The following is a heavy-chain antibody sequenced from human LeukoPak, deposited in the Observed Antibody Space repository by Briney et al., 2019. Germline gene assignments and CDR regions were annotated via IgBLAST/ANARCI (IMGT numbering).Heavy chain of an antibody. V-gene: IGHV1-2*02. CDR2: INPNSGGT. J-gene: IGHJ4*02. CDR1: GYTFTGYY. D-gene: IGHD2-2*01. Sequence: ASVKVSCKASGYTFTGYYMHWVRQAPGQGLEWMGWINPNSGGTNYAQKFQGRVTMTRDTSISTAYMELSRLRSDDTAVYYCASLIGAPVGFLAAAMNLDDYWGQGTLVTVSS. CDR3: ASLIGAPVGFLAAAMNLDDY.